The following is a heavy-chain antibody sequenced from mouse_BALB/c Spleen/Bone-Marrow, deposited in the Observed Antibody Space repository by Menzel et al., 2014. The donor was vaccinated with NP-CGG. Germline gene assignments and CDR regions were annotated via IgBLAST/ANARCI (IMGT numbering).Heavy chain of an antibody. V-gene: IGHV2-9*02. D-gene: IGHD2-2*01. CDR2: MWAGGST. J-gene: IGHJ2*01. Sequence: VKLMESGPGLVAPSQSLSITCTVSGFSLTSYGVHWVRQPPGKGLEWLGVMWAGGSTSYISALMSRLTITKANSKNQVFLKMNSLQTDDTAIYYCARDLGYDPYYFDYWGQGTTLTVSS. CDR3: ARDLGYDPYYFDY. CDR1: GFSLTSYG.